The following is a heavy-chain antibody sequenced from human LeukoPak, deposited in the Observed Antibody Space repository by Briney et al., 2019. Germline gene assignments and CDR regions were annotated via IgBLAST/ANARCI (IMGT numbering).Heavy chain of an antibody. D-gene: IGHD6-13*01. V-gene: IGHV3-9*01. CDR1: GFTFDDYA. J-gene: IGHJ4*02. Sequence: PGGSLRLSCAASGFTFDDYAMHWVRQAPGKGLEWVSGISWNSGSIGYADSVKGRFTISRDNAKNSLYLQMNSLRAEDTALYYCAKDSRSSWYFDYWGQGTLVTVSS. CDR2: ISWNSGSI. CDR3: AKDSRSSWYFDY.